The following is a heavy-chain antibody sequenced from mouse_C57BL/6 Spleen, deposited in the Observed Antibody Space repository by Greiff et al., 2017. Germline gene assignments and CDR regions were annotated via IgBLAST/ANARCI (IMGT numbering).Heavy chain of an antibody. CDR2: IDPSDSYT. D-gene: IGHD4-1*01. CDR1: GYTFTSYW. J-gene: IGHJ2*01. V-gene: IGHV1-69*01. Sequence: QVQLQQSGAELVMPGASVKLSCKASGYTFTSYWMHWVKQRPGQGLEWIGEIDPSDSYTNYNQKFKGKSTLTVDKSSSTAYMQLSSLTSEDSAVYYCARSWLGLFDYWGQGTTLTVSS. CDR3: ARSWLGLFDY.